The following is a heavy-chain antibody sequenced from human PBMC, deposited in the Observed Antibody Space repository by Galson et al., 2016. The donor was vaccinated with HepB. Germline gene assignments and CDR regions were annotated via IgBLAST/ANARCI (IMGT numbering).Heavy chain of an antibody. D-gene: IGHD1-26*01. CDR2: IWYDGSNK. J-gene: IGHJ6*02. V-gene: IGHV3-33*03. CDR1: GFTFSSYG. Sequence: SLRLSCAASGFTFSSYGMHWVRQAPGKGLEWVAVIWYDGSNKYYADSVKGRFTISRDNSKKTLYMQMNSLRAEDTAVYYCAKGGELRGVYYYYGMDVWGQGTTVTVSS. CDR3: AKGGELRGVYYYYGMDV.